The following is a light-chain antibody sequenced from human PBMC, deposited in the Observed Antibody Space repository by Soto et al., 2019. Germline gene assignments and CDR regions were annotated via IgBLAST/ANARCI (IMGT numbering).Light chain of an antibody. CDR3: QQFSSYPLT. V-gene: IGKV3-20*01. CDR2: GAS. Sequence: EVVMTQSPGTLSLSPWERATLSCMASQSVSNNYLAWYQQKPGQAPRLLIYGASNRATGIPDRFCGSGSGTDFTLTISSLEPEDFAVYYCQQFSSYPLTFGGGTKV. CDR1: QSVSNNY. J-gene: IGKJ4*01.